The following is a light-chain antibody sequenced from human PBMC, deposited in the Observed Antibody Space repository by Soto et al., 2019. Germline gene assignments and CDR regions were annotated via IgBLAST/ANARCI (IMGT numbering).Light chain of an antibody. CDR2: DGN. Sequence: QSALTQPASVSGSPGQSITISCTGTRSDVGKYDLVSWYQQHPGKAPKLIIYDGNKRPSGVSRRFSGSKSANTASLTISGLQAEDEADYYCCSYAGSSTVIFGGGTKLTVL. CDR3: CSYAGSSTVI. CDR1: RSDVGKYDL. J-gene: IGLJ2*01. V-gene: IGLV2-23*01.